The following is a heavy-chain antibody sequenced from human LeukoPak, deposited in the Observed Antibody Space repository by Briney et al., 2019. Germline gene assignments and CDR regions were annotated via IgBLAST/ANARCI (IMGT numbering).Heavy chain of an antibody. Sequence: ASVKVSCKASGYTFTSYAMHWVRQAPGQRLEWMGWINAGNGNTKYSQKFQGRVTITRDTSASTAYMELSSLRSEDTAVYYCARDARSGSYILHWGQGTLVTVSS. V-gene: IGHV1-3*01. CDR3: ARDARSGSYILH. CDR1: GYTFTSYA. CDR2: INAGNGNT. D-gene: IGHD3-10*01. J-gene: IGHJ4*02.